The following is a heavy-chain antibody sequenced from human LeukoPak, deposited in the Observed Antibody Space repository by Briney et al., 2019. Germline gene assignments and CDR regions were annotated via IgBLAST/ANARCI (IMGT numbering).Heavy chain of an antibody. D-gene: IGHD1-26*01. CDR3: ARVEGLGLVGY. Sequence: ASVKVSCKASGYTFTSYAMNWVRQAPGQGLEWMGWISAYNGNTNYAQKLQGRVTMTTDTSTSTAYMELRSLRSDDTAVYYCARVEGLGLVGYWGQGTLVTVSS. J-gene: IGHJ4*02. CDR2: ISAYNGNT. CDR1: GYTFTSYA. V-gene: IGHV1-18*01.